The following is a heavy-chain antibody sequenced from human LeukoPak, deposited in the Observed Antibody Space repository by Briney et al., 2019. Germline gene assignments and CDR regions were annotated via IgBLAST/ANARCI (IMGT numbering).Heavy chain of an antibody. CDR1: GFTFSSYS. CDR3: AREVSRLRMGDWFDP. Sequence: GGSLRLSCAASGFTFSSYSMNWVRQAPGKGLEWVSSISSSGSYIYYADSVKGRFTISRDNAKNSLYLQMNSLRAEDTAVYYCAREVSRLRMGDWFDPWGQGTLVTVSS. J-gene: IGHJ5*02. CDR2: ISSSGSYI. D-gene: IGHD1-26*01. V-gene: IGHV3-21*01.